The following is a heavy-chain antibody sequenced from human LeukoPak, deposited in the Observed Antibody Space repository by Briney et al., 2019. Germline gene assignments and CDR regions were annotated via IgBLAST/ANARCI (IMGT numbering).Heavy chain of an antibody. D-gene: IGHD1-26*01. V-gene: IGHV1-2*02. CDR3: ATSGIVTVDSQLDH. CDR2: INPTTGGT. CDR1: GYTFTGYY. Sequence: GASVKVSCKASGYTFTGYYIHWVRQAPGQGLEWMGWINPTTGGTNSAQKFQGRVTMTRDTSISTAYMELRRLRSDDTAVYYCATSGIVTVDSQLDHWGQGTLVTVSP. J-gene: IGHJ4*02.